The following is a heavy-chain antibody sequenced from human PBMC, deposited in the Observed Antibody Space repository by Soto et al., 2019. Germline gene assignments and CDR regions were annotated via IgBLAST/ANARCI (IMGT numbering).Heavy chain of an antibody. V-gene: IGHV1-8*01. CDR1: GYTFTSYD. CDR2: MNPNSGNT. Sequence: EASVKVSCKASGYTFTSYDINWVRQATGQGLEWMGWMNPNSGNTGYAQKFQGRVTMTRNTSISTAYMELSSLRSEDTAVYYCARDGPLNDFWSGYYHYYYYMDVWGKGTTVTVSS. CDR3: ARDGPLNDFWSGYYHYYYYMDV. D-gene: IGHD3-3*01. J-gene: IGHJ6*03.